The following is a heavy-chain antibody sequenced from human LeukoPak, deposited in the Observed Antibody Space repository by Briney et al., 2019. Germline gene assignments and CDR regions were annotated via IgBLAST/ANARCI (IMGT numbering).Heavy chain of an antibody. CDR2: IYYSGST. CDR1: GGSISSSFYY. CDR3: ARLGDRYYYDSSWDY. D-gene: IGHD3-22*01. V-gene: IGHV4-39*01. J-gene: IGHJ4*02. Sequence: PSEALSLTCTVSGGSISSSFYYWGCIRQPPGKGLEWIGTIYYSGSTYYNPSLKSRVTISVDTSKNQFSLKLSSVTAADTAVYYCARLGDRYYYDSSWDYWGQGTLVTVSS.